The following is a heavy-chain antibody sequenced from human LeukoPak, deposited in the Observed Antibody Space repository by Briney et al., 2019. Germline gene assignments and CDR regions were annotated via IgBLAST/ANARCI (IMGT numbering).Heavy chain of an antibody. CDR2: LVYDARS. J-gene: IGHJ4*02. CDR3: ARDLSAAFDF. CDR1: GFTFGKYW. Sequence: GGSLRLSCVASGFTFGKYWMSWVRQAPGKGLEWVARLVYDARSDYANSVKGRFSISRDDSKNTLFLDMSNLRVEDTALYYCARDLSAAFDFWGQGVLVTVSS. D-gene: IGHD6-19*01. V-gene: IGHV3-33*07.